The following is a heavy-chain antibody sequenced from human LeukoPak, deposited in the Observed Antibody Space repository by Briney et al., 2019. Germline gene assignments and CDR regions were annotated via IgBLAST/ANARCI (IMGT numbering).Heavy chain of an antibody. D-gene: IGHD5-24*01. V-gene: IGHV4-59*11. CDR1: GGSITSHY. Sequence: PSETLSLTCTVSGGSITSHYWGWIRQPPGKGLEWIGYIYYSGNTNYNPSLKSRVTISVDTSKNQFSLSLTSVTAADTAVYYCARDPGENYPYNWFDPWGQGTLVTVSS. CDR2: IYYSGNT. J-gene: IGHJ5*02. CDR3: ARDPGENYPYNWFDP.